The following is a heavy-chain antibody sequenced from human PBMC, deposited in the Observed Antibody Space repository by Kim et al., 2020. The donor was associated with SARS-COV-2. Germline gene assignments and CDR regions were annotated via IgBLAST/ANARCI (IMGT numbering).Heavy chain of an antibody. CDR2: ISYDGSNK. Sequence: GGSLRLSCAASGFTFSSYGMHWVRQAPGKGLEWVAVISYDGSNKYYADSVKGRFTISRDNSKNTLYLQMNSLRAEDTAVYYCARDQGYSYGYHWFDPWGQGTPGHRLL. CDR3: ARDQGYSYGYHWFDP. CDR1: GFTFSSYG. J-gene: IGHJ5*02. V-gene: IGHV3-33*05. D-gene: IGHD5-18*01.